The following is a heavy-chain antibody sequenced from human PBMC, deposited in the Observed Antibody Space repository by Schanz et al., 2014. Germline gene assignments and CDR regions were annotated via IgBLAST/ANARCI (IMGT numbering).Heavy chain of an antibody. V-gene: IGHV3-30*14. CDR3: ARAQGVIRLYYGVDV. CDR1: GFTFSSYA. J-gene: IGHJ6*02. CDR2: ISYHGSER. D-gene: IGHD3-10*01. Sequence: VQLLESGGGLVQPGGSLRLSCAASGFTFSSYAMHWVRQAPGRGLEWVAVISYHGSERYYADSVRGRFTISRDNSMNTVYLQMNSLRSDDAAVYYCARAQGVIRLYYGVDVWGQGTTVTVSS.